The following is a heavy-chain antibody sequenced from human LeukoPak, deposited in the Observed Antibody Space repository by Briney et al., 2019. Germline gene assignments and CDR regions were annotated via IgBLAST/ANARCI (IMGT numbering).Heavy chain of an antibody. D-gene: IGHD6-13*01. CDR3: ARAGIRYSSSWFGIDS. J-gene: IGHJ4*02. CDR1: DASIKTYY. Sequence: SETLPLTCSVSDASIKTYYWSWVRQSPGKGLEWLAYIYYGGSINYNPSPSLTRRLTISVDTSKSQFSLELTSVTAADTAVYYCARAGIRYSSSWFGIDSWGQGTLVAVSS. CDR2: IYYGGSI. V-gene: IGHV4-59*01.